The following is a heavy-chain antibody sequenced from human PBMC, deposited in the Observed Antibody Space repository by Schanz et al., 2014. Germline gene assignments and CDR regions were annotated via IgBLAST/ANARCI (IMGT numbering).Heavy chain of an antibody. V-gene: IGHV3-23*05. CDR3: AKDLGVDCGDGCFNWYFDL. D-gene: IGHD2-21*02. CDR2: VSSRSDEI. J-gene: IGHJ2*01. CDR1: TFTFDHYA. Sequence: EVQLLESGGGLVQPRGSLRLSCSASTFTFDHYAMTWVRQAPGKGLEWVAAVSSRSDEIKYADSVRGRFTISRDNSRSTMYLQMNSLRAEDTAVYFCAKDLGVDCGDGCFNWYFDLWGRGTLVTVSS.